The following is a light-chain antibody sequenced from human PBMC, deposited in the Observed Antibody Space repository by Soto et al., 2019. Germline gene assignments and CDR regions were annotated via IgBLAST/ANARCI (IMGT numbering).Light chain of an antibody. V-gene: IGLV2-23*01. CDR3: SSYAGSNTVI. Sequence: QSALTQPASVSGSPGQSITISCTATTSDVAIYNLVSWYQQHPGKAPKLMIYEATKWPSGVSNRFFGSKSGNTTSLTISGLLIEDEGDYYCSSYAGSNTVIFGGGTKLTVL. J-gene: IGLJ2*01. CDR1: TSDVAIYNL. CDR2: EAT.